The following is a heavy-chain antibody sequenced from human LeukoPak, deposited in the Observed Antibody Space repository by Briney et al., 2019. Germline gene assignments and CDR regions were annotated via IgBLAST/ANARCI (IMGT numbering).Heavy chain of an antibody. CDR1: GFTFSSYA. CDR2: ISYDGSNK. V-gene: IGHV3-30-3*01. CDR3: ARETLPRLDAFDI. D-gene: IGHD4-11*01. J-gene: IGHJ3*02. Sequence: GGSLRLSCAASGFTFSSYAMHWARQAPGKGLEWVAVISYDGSNKYYADSVKGRFTISRDNSKNTLYLQMNSLRAEDTAVYYCARETLPRLDAFDIWGQGTMVTVSS.